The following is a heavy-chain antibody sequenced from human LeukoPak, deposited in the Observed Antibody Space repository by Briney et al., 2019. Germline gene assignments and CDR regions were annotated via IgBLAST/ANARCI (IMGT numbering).Heavy chain of an antibody. CDR2: INPNSGGT. V-gene: IGHV1-2*02. D-gene: IGHD6-6*01. CDR1: GYTFTTYG. Sequence: ASVKVSCKASGYTFTTYGISWVRQAPGQGLEWMGWINPNSGGTNYAQKFQGRVTMTRDTSISTAYMELSRLRSDDTAVYYCARAGLCLQQLVCTDAFDIWGQGTMVTVSS. J-gene: IGHJ3*02. CDR3: ARAGLCLQQLVCTDAFDI.